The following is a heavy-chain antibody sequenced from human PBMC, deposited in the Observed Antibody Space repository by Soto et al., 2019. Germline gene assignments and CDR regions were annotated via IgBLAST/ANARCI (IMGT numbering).Heavy chain of an antibody. CDR1: GFTFSSYA. V-gene: IGHV3-23*01. CDR3: AKDQGSFGYRYGMDV. J-gene: IGHJ6*02. D-gene: IGHD3-16*02. Sequence: EVQLLKSGGGLVQPGGSLRLSCAASGFTFSSYAMSRVRQAPGKGLEWVSAISGSGGSTYYADSVKGRFTISRDNSKNTLYLQMNSLRAEDTAVYYCAKDQGSFGYRYGMDVWGQGTTVTVSS. CDR2: ISGSGGST.